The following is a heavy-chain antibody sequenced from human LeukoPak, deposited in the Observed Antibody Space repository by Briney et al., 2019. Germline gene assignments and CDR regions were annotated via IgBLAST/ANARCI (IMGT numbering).Heavy chain of an antibody. J-gene: IGHJ3*02. CDR1: GGTFSSYA. D-gene: IGHD3-10*01. CDR3: ASGLLWFGELPDAFDI. V-gene: IGHV1-69*04. Sequence: ASVKVSCKASGGTFSSYAISWVRQAPGQGLEWMGRIIPILGIANYAQKFQGRVTITADKSTSTAYMELSSLRSEDTAVYYCASGLLWFGELPDAFDIWGQGTMVTVSS. CDR2: IIPILGIA.